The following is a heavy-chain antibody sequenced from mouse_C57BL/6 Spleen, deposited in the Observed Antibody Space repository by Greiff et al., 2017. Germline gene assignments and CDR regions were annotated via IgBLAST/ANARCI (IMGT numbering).Heavy chain of an antibody. CDR2: IHPNSGST. Sequence: VQLQQPGAELVKPGASVKLSCKASGYTFTSYWMHWVKQRPGQGLEWIGMIHPNSGSTNYNEKFKSKATLTVDKSSSTAYMQLSSLTSEDSAVYYCARDYYGSSYAAYWGQGTLVTVSA. CDR3: ARDYYGSSYAAY. CDR1: GYTFTSYW. V-gene: IGHV1-64*01. D-gene: IGHD1-1*01. J-gene: IGHJ3*01.